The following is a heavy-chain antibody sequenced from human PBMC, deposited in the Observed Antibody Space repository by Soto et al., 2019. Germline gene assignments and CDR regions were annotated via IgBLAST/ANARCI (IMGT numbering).Heavy chain of an antibody. V-gene: IGHV1-18*01. Sequence: QVQLVQSGAEVKKPGASVKVSCKASGYTFTSYGISWVRQAPGQGLEWMGWISAYNGNTNYAQKLQGRVTMTTDTSKSTAYMELRSLRSDDTSVYYCASGPYYDFWSGYYSGTGPYGMDVWGQGTTVTVSS. CDR2: ISAYNGNT. CDR3: ASGPYYDFWSGYYSGTGPYGMDV. J-gene: IGHJ6*02. CDR1: GYTFTSYG. D-gene: IGHD3-3*01.